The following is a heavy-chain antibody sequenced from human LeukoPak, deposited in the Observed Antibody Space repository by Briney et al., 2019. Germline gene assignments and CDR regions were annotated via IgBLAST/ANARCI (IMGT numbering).Heavy chain of an antibody. J-gene: IGHJ4*02. CDR2: MNPSGGTT. V-gene: IGHV1-46*01. Sequence: GASVKVSCKASGYTFTGYYIHWVRQAPGQGLEWMGKMNPSGGTTTYAQKFQGRVTVTRDTPTSTVYMEMSSLRPEDTAVYYCAREESGGLFDYWGQGTLLTVSS. D-gene: IGHD3-16*01. CDR1: GYTFTGYY. CDR3: AREESGGLFDY.